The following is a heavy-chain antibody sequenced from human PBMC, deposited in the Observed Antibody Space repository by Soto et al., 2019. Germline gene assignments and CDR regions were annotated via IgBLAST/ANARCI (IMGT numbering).Heavy chain of an antibody. CDR1: GFTFSSYS. CDR2: ITGSGGAT. V-gene: IGHV3-23*01. Sequence: XESMRLSCAASGFTFSSYSMNWVRQAPGKGLEWVSGITGSGGATYYADSVKGRFTISRDKSKNMLYLQLNSLRAEDTAVYYCAKDRAYYDSSLGYGMDVCGQGTTVTVSS. D-gene: IGHD3-22*01. CDR3: AKDRAYYDSSLGYGMDV. J-gene: IGHJ6*02.